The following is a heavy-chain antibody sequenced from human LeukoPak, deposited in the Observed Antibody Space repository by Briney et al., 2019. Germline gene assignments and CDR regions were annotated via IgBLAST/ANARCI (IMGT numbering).Heavy chain of an antibody. CDR3: ARGLRRRSFGDY. Sequence: SETLSLTCAVYGGSFSGYYWSWIRQPRGKGLEGIGEINHSGSTNYNPSLKSRVTISVDTSKNQFSLKLSSVTAADTAVYYCARGLRRRSFGDYWGQGTLVTVSS. D-gene: IGHD3-16*01. V-gene: IGHV4-34*01. CDR2: INHSGST. CDR1: GGSFSGYY. J-gene: IGHJ4*02.